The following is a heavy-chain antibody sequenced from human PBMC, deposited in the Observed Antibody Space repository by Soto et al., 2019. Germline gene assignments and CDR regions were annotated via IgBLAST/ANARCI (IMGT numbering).Heavy chain of an antibody. D-gene: IGHD6-13*01. CDR3: ATASPHPVRSSWYPSVLEG. Sequence: ASVKVSCKASGYTFTSYYMHWVRQAPGQGLVWMGIINPSGGSTSYAQKFQGRVTMTRDTATSTVYMELSSLRSEDTAVYYCATASPHPVRSSWYPSVLEGWGKGTTITVSS. CDR2: INPSGGST. CDR1: GYTFTSYY. V-gene: IGHV1-46*01. J-gene: IGHJ6*04.